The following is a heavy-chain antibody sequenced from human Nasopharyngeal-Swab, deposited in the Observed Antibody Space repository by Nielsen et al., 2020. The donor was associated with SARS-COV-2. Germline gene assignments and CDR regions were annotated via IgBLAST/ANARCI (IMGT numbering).Heavy chain of an antibody. CDR3: ARDPSGYDSDY. CDR1: GYTFTSYG. V-gene: IGHV1-18*01. CDR2: ISAYNANT. J-gene: IGHJ4*02. D-gene: IGHD5-12*01. Sequence: ASVKVSCKAFGYTFTSYGISWVRQAPGQGLEWMGWISAYNANTKNAQKLQGRVTMTTDTSTNTAYMELSRLRSDDTAVYYCARDPSGYDSDYWGQGTLVTVSS.